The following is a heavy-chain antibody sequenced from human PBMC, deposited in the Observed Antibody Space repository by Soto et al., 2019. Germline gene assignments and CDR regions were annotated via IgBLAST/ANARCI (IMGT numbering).Heavy chain of an antibody. CDR2: INPKSGGT. D-gene: IGHD2-8*01. CDR3: ARGDSTDCSNGVCSFFYNHDMDV. Sequence: ASVKVSCKASGYSFIDYHIHWVRQAPGQGLEWLGRINPKSGGTSTAQKFQGWVTMTTDTSISTASMELTRLTSDDTAIYYCARGDSTDCSNGVCSFFYNHDMDVWGQ. CDR1: GYSFIDYH. J-gene: IGHJ6*02. V-gene: IGHV1-2*04.